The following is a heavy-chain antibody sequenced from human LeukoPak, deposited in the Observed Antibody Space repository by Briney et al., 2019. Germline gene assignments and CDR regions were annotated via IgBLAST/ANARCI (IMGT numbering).Heavy chain of an antibody. CDR1: GGTFISYA. V-gene: IGHV1-69*13. Sequence: SVKVSCTASGGTFISYAISWVRQAPGQGLEWMGGIIPIFGTANYAQKFQGRVTITADESTSTAYMELSSLRSEDTAVYYCARGLYYYDSSGYYLFDYWGQGTLVTVSS. CDR3: ARGLYYYDSSGYYLFDY. D-gene: IGHD3-22*01. J-gene: IGHJ4*02. CDR2: IIPIFGTA.